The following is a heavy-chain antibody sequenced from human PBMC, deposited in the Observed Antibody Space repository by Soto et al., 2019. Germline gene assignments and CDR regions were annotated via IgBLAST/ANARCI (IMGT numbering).Heavy chain of an antibody. CDR1: GGSISSSNW. V-gene: IGHV4-4*02. CDR2: IYHSGST. D-gene: IGHD2-2*01. Sequence: SETLSLTCAVSGGSISSSNWWSWVRQPPGKGLEWIGEIYHSGSTDYNPSLKSRVTISVDKSKNQFSLKLSSVTAADTAVYYCVGSCSGTSCRGSWVYYYYAMDVWGQGTTVTVSS. CDR3: VGSCSGTSCRGSWVYYYYAMDV. J-gene: IGHJ6*02.